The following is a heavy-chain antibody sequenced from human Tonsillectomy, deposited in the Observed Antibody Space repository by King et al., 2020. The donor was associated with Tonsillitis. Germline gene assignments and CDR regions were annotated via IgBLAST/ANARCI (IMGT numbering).Heavy chain of an antibody. J-gene: IGHJ6*02. Sequence: VQLVESGGGVDQPGRSLRLSCAASGFTFSSYAMHWVRQAPGKGLEWVAVVSFDGSNKYYADSVKGRFTISRDNSKNTLYLQIDSLRAEDTAVYYCASLADIVTPPHVFYYYNMDVWGQGTTVTVSS. CDR3: ASLADIVTPPHVFYYYNMDV. CDR2: VSFDGSNK. D-gene: IGHD5-12*01. V-gene: IGHV3-30-3*01. CDR1: GFTFSSYA.